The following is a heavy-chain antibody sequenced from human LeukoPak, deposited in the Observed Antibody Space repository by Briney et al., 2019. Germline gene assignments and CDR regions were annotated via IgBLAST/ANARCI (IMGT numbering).Heavy chain of an antibody. CDR2: MKPNSGNT. V-gene: IGHV1-8*01. CDR1: GYTFTSYD. Sequence: ASVKVSCKASGYTFTSYDINWVRQATGQGLEWMGWMKPNSGNTGYAQKFQGRVTMTRNTSISTAYMELSSLRSEDTAVYYCARLYYYDSSGYYYNYWGQGTLVTVSS. J-gene: IGHJ4*02. CDR3: ARLYYYDSSGYYYNY. D-gene: IGHD3-22*01.